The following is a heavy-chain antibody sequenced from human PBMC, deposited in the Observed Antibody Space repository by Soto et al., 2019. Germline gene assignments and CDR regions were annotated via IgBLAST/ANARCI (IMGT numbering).Heavy chain of an antibody. D-gene: IGHD5-12*01. Sequence: QVQLVQSGGEVKQPGASVKVSCKTSGYTFSNYGISWVRQAPGQGLEWVGWISGYNGNTKHAQNVQGRVTLTTDTSTSTAYMELRSLTSDGTAVYYCARDRATIGGYRSNYWGQGTLVSVSS. CDR1: GYTFSNYG. CDR2: ISGYNGNT. CDR3: ARDRATIGGYRSNY. J-gene: IGHJ4*02. V-gene: IGHV1-18*01.